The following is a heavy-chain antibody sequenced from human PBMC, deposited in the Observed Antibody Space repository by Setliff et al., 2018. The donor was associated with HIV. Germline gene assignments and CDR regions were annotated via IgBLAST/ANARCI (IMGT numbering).Heavy chain of an antibody. J-gene: IGHJ3*02. D-gene: IGHD6-19*01. CDR1: TDSLSSSTNH. CDR3: SREERGWTNRGAFDI. Sequence: PSETLSLTCTVSTDSLSSSTNHWGWIRQPPGKGLEWIGEVNHGGSFNYNPSLKTRVTISVDTSKNQFSLKLTSVTATDTAIYYCSREERGWTNRGAFDIWGQGTMVTVSS. CDR2: VNHGGSF. V-gene: IGHV4-39*07.